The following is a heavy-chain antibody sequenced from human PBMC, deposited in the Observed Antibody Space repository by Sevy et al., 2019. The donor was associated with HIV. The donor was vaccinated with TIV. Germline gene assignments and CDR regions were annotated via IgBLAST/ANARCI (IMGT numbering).Heavy chain of an antibody. CDR2: ISSSSSTI. D-gene: IGHD2-15*01. CDR1: GFTFSSYS. J-gene: IGHJ4*02. Sequence: GGSLRLSCAASGFTFSSYSMNWVRQAPGKGLEWVSYISSSSSTIYYADSVKGRFTISRDNAKNSLYLQMNSLRDEETAGYYCARGGKVIVVVVAATADYWGQGTLVTVSS. CDR3: ARGGKVIVVVVAATADY. V-gene: IGHV3-48*02.